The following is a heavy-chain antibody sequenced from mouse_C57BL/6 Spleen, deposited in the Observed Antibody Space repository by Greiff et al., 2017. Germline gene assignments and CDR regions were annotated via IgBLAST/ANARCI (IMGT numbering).Heavy chain of an antibody. Sequence: QVQLQQSGAELVKPGASVKISCKASGYAFSSYWMNWVKQRPGKGLEWIGQIYPGDGDTNYNGKFKGKATLTADKSSSTAYMQLSSLTSEDSAVYFGARASTPITTVPFIDYWGQGTTLTVSS. D-gene: IGHD1-1*01. CDR3: ARASTPITTVPFIDY. V-gene: IGHV1-80*01. CDR1: GYAFSSYW. CDR2: IYPGDGDT. J-gene: IGHJ2*01.